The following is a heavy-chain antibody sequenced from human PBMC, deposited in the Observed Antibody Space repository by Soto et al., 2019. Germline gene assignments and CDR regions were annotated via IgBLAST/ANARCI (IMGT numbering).Heavy chain of an antibody. J-gene: IGHJ4*02. CDR3: ANAGDSSSSFDY. D-gene: IGHD6-6*01. CDR2: ISGSGGST. CDR1: GFTFSSYA. V-gene: IGHV3-23*01. Sequence: EVQLLESGGGLVQPGGSPRLSCAASGFTFSSYAMSWVRQAPGKGLEWVSAISGSGGSTYYADSVKGRFTISRDNSKNTLYLQMNSLRAEDTAVYYCANAGDSSSSFDYWGQGTLVTVSS.